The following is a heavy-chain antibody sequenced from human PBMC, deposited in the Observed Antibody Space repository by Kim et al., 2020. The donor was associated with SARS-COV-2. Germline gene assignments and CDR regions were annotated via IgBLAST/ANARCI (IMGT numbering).Heavy chain of an antibody. CDR1: GFTFSNYW. J-gene: IGHJ4*02. CDR2: IKRDGTDI. Sequence: GGSLRLSCAASGFTFSNYWMHWVRQAPGKGLVWVSRIKRDGTDIRYADSVKGRFTISRDNAKNTLYLQMNSLRPEDTAVYYCARDLDYGGYSNFDYWGQGTLVTVSS. D-gene: IGHD4-17*01. V-gene: IGHV3-74*01. CDR3: ARDLDYGGYSNFDY.